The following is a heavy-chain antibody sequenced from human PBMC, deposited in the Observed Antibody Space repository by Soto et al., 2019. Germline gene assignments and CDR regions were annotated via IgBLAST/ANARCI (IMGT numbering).Heavy chain of an antibody. V-gene: IGHV3-23*01. Sequence: PGGSLRLSCAASGYTFGNYAFSWVRQAPGKGLEWVSVISGGGDATYYPDSVKGRFTISRDNSKNTVYLQMNSLRAEDTAVYYCVRGLGGSGSYLRDYYYYGMDVWGQGTTVTVSS. CDR3: VRGLGGSGSYLRDYYYYGMDV. D-gene: IGHD3-10*01. J-gene: IGHJ6*02. CDR1: GYTFGNYA. CDR2: ISGGGDAT.